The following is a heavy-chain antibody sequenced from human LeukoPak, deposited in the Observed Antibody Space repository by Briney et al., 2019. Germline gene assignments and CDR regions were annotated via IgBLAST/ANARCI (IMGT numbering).Heavy chain of an antibody. D-gene: IGHD3-22*01. CDR3: AREDISGNLWPNDAFDI. CDR2: IYSGGST. J-gene: IGHJ3*02. CDR1: GFTVSINY. V-gene: IGHV3-66*02. Sequence: GGSLRLSCAASGFTVSINYMSWVRQAPGKGLEWVSVIYSGGSTYYADSVKGRFTISRDNSKNTLYLQMNSLRAEDTAVYYCAREDISGNLWPNDAFDIWGQGTMVTVSS.